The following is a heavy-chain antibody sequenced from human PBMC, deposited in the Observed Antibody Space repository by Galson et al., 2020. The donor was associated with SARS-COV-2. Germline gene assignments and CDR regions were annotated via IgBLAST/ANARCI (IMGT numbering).Heavy chain of an antibody. J-gene: IGHJ4*02. CDR2: INPNSGGT. V-gene: IGHV1-2*02. D-gene: IGHD6-19*01. Sequence: ASVKVSCKASGYTFTGYYMHWVRQAPGQGLEWMGWINPNSGGTNYAQKFQGRVTITRDTSASTAYMELSSLRSEDTAVYYCARVSSGWSPSLGYWGQGTLVTVSS. CDR1: GYTFTGYY. CDR3: ARVSSGWSPSLGY.